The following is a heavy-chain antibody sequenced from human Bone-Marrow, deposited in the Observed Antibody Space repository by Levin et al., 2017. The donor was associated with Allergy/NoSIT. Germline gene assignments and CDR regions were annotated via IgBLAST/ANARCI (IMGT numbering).Heavy chain of an antibody. CDR3: ARISTHCSTTSCYFDS. CDR1: GFSLSTSGMR. Sequence: TLSLTCTFSGFSLSTSGMRVSWIRQPPGKALEWLARIDWDDDVFYSKSLKTRLTISKDTSKNQVVLTMTNMDPVDTATYYCARISTHCSTTSCYFDSWGQGTLVTVSS. J-gene: IGHJ4*02. V-gene: IGHV2-70*04. CDR2: IDWDDDV. D-gene: IGHD2-2*01.